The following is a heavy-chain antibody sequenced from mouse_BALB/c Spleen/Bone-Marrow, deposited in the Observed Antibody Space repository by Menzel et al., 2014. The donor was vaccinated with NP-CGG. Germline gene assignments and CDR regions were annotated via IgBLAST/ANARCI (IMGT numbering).Heavy chain of an antibody. V-gene: IGHV3-2*02. D-gene: IGHD2-3*01. CDR3: ASPLLFAY. CDR1: GYSITSDYA. CDR2: ISYSGST. J-gene: IGHJ3*01. Sequence: DVQLQESGPGLVKPSQSLSLTCTVTGYSITSDYAWNWIRQFPGNKLEWMGYISYSGSTSYNPSLKSRISITRDTSKNQFFLQLNSVTTEDTATYYCASPLLFAYWGQGTLVTVSA.